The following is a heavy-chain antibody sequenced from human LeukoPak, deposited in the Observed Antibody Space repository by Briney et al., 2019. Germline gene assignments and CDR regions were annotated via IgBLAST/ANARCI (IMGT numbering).Heavy chain of an antibody. CDR2: INPRDGTT. D-gene: IGHD3-16*01. Sequence: ASVKVSCKASGYTFTTYFFHWVRQASGQGLEWVGIINPRDGTTTYAQKFQGRVTMTRDTSTSTVSRELSSLTAEDTAIYFCARRGGGLDYWGQGSLVTVSS. V-gene: IGHV1-46*01. CDR1: GYTFTTYF. J-gene: IGHJ4*02. CDR3: ARRGGGLDY.